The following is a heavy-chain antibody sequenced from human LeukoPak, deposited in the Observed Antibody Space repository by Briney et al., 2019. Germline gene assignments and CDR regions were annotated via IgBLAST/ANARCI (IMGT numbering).Heavy chain of an antibody. CDR2: IIPILGIA. CDR1: GGTFSSYT. D-gene: IGHD5-24*01. J-gene: IGHJ4*02. Sequence: SVKVSCKASGGTFSSYTISRVRQAPGQGLEWMGRIIPILGIANYAQKFQGRVTITADKSTSTAYMELSSLRSEDTAVYYCARVRDGYNGDYWGQGTLVTVSS. CDR3: ARVRDGYNGDY. V-gene: IGHV1-69*02.